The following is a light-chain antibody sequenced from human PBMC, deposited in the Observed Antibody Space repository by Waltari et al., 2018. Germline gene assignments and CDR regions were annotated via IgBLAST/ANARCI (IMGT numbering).Light chain of an antibody. J-gene: IGKJ1*01. CDR1: QSISSY. V-gene: IGKV1-39*01. Sequence: DIQMTQSPLSLSASVGDRVSITCRGSQSISSYLNWYKEKPGKAPKLLIFTASSLQSGGPSRFSGSGSGTDFTLTISSLQPEDFAVYYCQQRTSWPRTFGQGTKVEIK. CDR3: QQRTSWPRT. CDR2: TAS.